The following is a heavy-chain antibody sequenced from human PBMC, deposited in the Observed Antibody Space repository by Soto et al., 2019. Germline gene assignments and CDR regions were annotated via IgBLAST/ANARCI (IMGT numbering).Heavy chain of an antibody. CDR1: GFSVSAYT. J-gene: IGHJ4*02. Sequence: QVQLVESGGGVVQPGRSLRLSCAASGFSVSAYTVHWVRQAPGKGLEWVAVISSDGNHKYYTDSVKGRFAISRDTSTNTVLLQMNSLGPEDTAVSYCASWEQPLFEYWGQVTLVTVSS. V-gene: IGHV3-30*09. CDR2: ISSDGNHK. D-gene: IGHD1-1*01. CDR3: ASWEQPLFEY.